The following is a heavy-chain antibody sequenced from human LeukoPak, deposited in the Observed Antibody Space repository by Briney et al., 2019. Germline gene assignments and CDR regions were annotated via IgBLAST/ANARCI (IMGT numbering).Heavy chain of an antibody. Sequence: GASVKVSCKASGYTFTGYYMHWVRQAPGQGLEWMGWINPNSGGTNYAQKFQGRVTITADKSTSTAYMELSSLRSEDTAVYYCAREGDPTYYDILTGYYSFDYWGQGTLVTVSS. J-gene: IGHJ4*02. V-gene: IGHV1-2*02. CDR3: AREGDPTYYDILTGYYSFDY. CDR2: INPNSGGT. D-gene: IGHD3-9*01. CDR1: GYTFTGYY.